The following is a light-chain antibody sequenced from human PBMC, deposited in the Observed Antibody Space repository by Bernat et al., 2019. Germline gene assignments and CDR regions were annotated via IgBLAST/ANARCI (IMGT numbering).Light chain of an antibody. CDR2: SIN. J-gene: IGLJ3*02. CDR1: NSNIERNT. CDR3: AAWDDSLNGWV. V-gene: IGLV1-44*01. Sequence: QSVLTQPPSASATLGQSVTISCSGSNSNIERNTVNWYNQLPGTAPKLLISSINQRPSGVPDRFSGAKSGTSASLVISGLQSEDEADYYCAAWDDSLNGWVFGGGTKLTVL.